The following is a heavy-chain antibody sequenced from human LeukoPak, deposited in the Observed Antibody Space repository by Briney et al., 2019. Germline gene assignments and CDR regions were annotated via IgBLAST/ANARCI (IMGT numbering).Heavy chain of an antibody. V-gene: IGHV3-21*01. J-gene: IGHJ4*02. D-gene: IGHD1-26*01. CDR1: GFTFSSYS. Sequence: GGSLRLSCAASGFTFSSYSMNWVRQAPGQGLEWVSSISSSSSYIYYADSVKGRFTISRDNAKNSLYLQMNSLRAEDTAVYYCARESSGSYPDFDYWGQGTLVTVSS. CDR3: ARESSGSYPDFDY. CDR2: ISSSSSYI.